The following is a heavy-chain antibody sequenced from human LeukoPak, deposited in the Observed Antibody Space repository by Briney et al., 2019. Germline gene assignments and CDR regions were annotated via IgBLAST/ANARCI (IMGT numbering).Heavy chain of an antibody. V-gene: IGHV3-23*01. D-gene: IGHD5-12*01. J-gene: IGHJ4*02. CDR3: AKVNSGYDGPPDY. CDR2: ISGSGGST. CDR1: GFTFSSYA. Sequence: PGGSLRLSCAASGFTFSSYAMSWVRQAPGKGLEWVSAISGSGGSTYYADSVKGRFTISRDNSKNTLYLQMNSLRAEDTAAYYCAKVNSGYDGPPDYWGQGTLVTVSS.